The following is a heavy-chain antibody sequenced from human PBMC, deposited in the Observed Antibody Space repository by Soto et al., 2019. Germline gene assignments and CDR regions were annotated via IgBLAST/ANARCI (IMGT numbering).Heavy chain of an antibody. CDR2: IYYSGNT. J-gene: IGHJ4*02. CDR3: VRYCSTTKCPFDY. Sequence: PSKTLSLTCTVSGGSISSGGSYWGWIRQPPGKGLEWIGYIYYSGNTYFNPSLKSRVTLSVETSKNQFSLNLSSVTAADTAVYYCVRYCSTTKCPFDYWGQETLVTASS. D-gene: IGHD2-2*01. V-gene: IGHV4-30-4*02. CDR1: GGSISSGGSY.